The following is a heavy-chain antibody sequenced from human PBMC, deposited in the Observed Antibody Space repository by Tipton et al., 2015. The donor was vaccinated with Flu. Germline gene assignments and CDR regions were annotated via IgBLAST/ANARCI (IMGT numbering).Heavy chain of an antibody. D-gene: IGHD3-16*01. CDR2: IYFTGST. V-gene: IGHV4-61*02. J-gene: IGHJ4*02. Sequence: TLSLTCTVSGVSINNDDYYWSWIRQPAGRGLEWIGRIYFTGSTKYNPSLRSRVTMSIDTSKNQFSLRLTSVTAADTAVYYCARAWGSLLDHWGQGTQLTVSS. CDR3: ARAWGSLLDH. CDR1: GVSINNDDYY.